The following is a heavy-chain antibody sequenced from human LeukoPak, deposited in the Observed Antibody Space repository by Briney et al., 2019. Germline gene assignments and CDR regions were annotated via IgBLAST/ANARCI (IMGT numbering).Heavy chain of an antibody. V-gene: IGHV3-64*01. CDR2: ISSNGGST. CDR1: GXTFSSYA. Sequence: GGSLRLSCAASGXTFSSYAVHWVRQAPGKGLEYVSAISSNGGSTYYANSVKGRFTISRDNSKNTLYLQMGSLRAEDMAVYYCARVGYTSYYYYGMDVWGQGTTVTVSS. CDR3: ARVGYTSYYYYGMDV. D-gene: IGHD6-13*01. J-gene: IGHJ6*02.